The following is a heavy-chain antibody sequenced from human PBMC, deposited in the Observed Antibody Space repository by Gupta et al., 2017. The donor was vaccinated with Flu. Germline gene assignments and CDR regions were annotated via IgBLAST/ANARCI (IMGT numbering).Heavy chain of an antibody. J-gene: IGHJ4*02. Sequence: EVRPVEPGGGLVQTGGSLRLSCVVSLFTFRSYWMSWIRQAPGKGLEWVSNINQDGTEINYVDSVKGRFTISRDNAKNSLYLQINSLRLEDTAVYYCARDRGWLQHDDWEQGTLVTVSS. CDR3: ARDRGWLQHDD. CDR2: INQDGTEI. V-gene: IGHV3-7*01. CDR1: LFTFRSYW. D-gene: IGHD5-24*01.